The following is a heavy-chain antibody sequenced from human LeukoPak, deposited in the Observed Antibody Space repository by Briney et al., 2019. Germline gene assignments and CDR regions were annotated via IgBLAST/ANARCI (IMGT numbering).Heavy chain of an antibody. D-gene: IGHD5-18*01. CDR3: ARDPDPIQLGGDY. V-gene: IGHV1-69*06. CDR1: GGTFSSYA. CDR2: IIPIFGTA. J-gene: IGHJ4*02. Sequence: GASVKVSCKASGGTFSSYAISWVRQAPGQGLEWMGGIIPIFGTANYAQKFQGRVTITADKSTSTAYMELSSLRSEDTAVYYCARDPDPIQLGGDYWGQGTLVTVSS.